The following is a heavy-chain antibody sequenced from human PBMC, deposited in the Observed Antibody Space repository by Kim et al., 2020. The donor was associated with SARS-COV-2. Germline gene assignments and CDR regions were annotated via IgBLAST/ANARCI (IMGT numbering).Heavy chain of an antibody. D-gene: IGHD2-2*02. Sequence: SETLSLTCAVYGGSFSGHYWSWIRQPPGKGLEWIGEIHQSGSTNYNPYMKSRVTISIDTSKNQFSLNLSSVAAADTGFYYCARGRAGVVPAPILGIGPHYDCFIMDVWGRGTTVTVSS. CDR3: ARGRAGVVPAPILGIGPHYDCFIMDV. J-gene: IGHJ6*02. CDR2: IHQSGST. V-gene: IGHV4-34*01. CDR1: GGSFSGHY.